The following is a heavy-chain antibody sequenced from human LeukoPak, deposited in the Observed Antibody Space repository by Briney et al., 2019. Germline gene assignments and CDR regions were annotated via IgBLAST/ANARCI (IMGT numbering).Heavy chain of an antibody. CDR2: SKSKTVGGTT. V-gene: IGHV3-15*01. CDR1: GFTFSNAW. Sequence: PGGSLRLSCAASGFTFSNAWMSWVRQAPGKGLEWVGRSKSKTVGGTTDYAGPVKGRFTISRDDSKNTMCLQMNSMKTEDTAVYYCTSQGFLRYCSSTSCYTAWTDYWGQGTLVTVSS. J-gene: IGHJ4*02. CDR3: TSQGFLRYCSSTSCYTAWTDY. D-gene: IGHD2-2*02.